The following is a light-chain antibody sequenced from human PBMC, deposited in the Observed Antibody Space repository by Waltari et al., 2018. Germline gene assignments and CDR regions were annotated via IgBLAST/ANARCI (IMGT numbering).Light chain of an antibody. Sequence: EIVLTRSPGTLSLSPGERATLSCRASQTVSSSYLAWYQQKPGQAPRLLIYGASNRATGIPDRFSGSGSGADFTLTISRLEPEDFAVYYCQHYGSGYTFGPGTKLEIK. J-gene: IGKJ2*01. CDR3: QHYGSGYT. CDR1: QTVSSSY. CDR2: GAS. V-gene: IGKV3-20*01.